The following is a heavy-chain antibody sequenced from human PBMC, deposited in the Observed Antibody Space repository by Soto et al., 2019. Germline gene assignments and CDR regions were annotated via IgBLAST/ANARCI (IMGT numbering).Heavy chain of an antibody. CDR2: ISAYNGNT. Sequence: ASVKVSCKASGYTFTSYGISWVRQAPGQGLEWMGWISAYNGNTNYAQKLQGRVTMTTDTSTSTAYMELRSLRSDDTAVYYCARDYYYGSGSYYAIDYWGQGTLVTVS. CDR3: ARDYYYGSGSYYAIDY. J-gene: IGHJ4*02. CDR1: GYTFTSYG. V-gene: IGHV1-18*01. D-gene: IGHD3-10*01.